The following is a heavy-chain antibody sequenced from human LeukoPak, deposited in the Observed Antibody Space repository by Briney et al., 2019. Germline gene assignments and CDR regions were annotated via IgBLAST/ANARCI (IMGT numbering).Heavy chain of an antibody. CDR1: GGSISSYY. D-gene: IGHD3-9*01. CDR2: IYTSGST. V-gene: IGHV4-4*07. J-gene: IGHJ6*03. CDR3: AREGVGSYDILTGYYTYYYYMDV. Sequence: PSETLSLTCTVSGGSISSYYWSWIRQPAGKGLEWIGRIYTSGSTNYNPSLKSRVTMSVDTSKNQFSLKLSSVTAADTAVYYCAREGVGSYDILTGYYTYYYYMDVWGKGATVTVSS.